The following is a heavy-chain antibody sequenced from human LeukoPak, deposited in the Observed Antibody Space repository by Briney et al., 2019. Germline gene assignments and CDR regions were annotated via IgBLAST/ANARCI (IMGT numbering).Heavy chain of an antibody. D-gene: IGHD3-3*01. CDR1: GFGFSVYW. CDR2: IRYDGSNK. CDR3: ARVVLRFLEWSETNWFDP. J-gene: IGHJ5*02. Sequence: GGSLRLSCAASGFGFSVYWMHWVRQAPGKGLEWVAFIRYDGSNKYYADSVKGRFTISRDNSKNTLYLQMNSLRVEDTAVYYCARVVLRFLEWSETNWFDPWGQGTLVTVSS. V-gene: IGHV3-30*02.